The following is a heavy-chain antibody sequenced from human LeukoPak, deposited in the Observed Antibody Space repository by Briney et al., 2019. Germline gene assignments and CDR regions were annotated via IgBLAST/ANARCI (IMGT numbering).Heavy chain of an antibody. CDR2: IYVSGST. CDR1: GGSISGYY. D-gene: IGHD3-22*01. V-gene: IGHV4-4*09. Sequence: SEALSLTCTVSGGSISGYYWSWIRQSPGRALEWIGYIYVSGSTRYNPSLESRVSISEDTSKNQFSLRLSSVTAADTAVYFCARLPHKYYDSSGFDFDLWGQGTMVTVSS. J-gene: IGHJ3*01. CDR3: ARLPHKYYDSSGFDFDL.